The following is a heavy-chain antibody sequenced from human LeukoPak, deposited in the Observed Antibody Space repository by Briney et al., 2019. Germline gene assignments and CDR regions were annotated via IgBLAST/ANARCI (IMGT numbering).Heavy chain of an antibody. J-gene: IGHJ3*02. V-gene: IGHV3-9*03. Sequence: PGGSLRLSCAASGLTFDDYAMHWVRQAPGKGLEWVSGISWNSGSIGYADSVKGRFTISRDNAKNSLYLQMNSLRAEDMALYYCAKDILDGDYANDAFDIWGQGTMVTVSS. CDR1: GLTFDDYA. D-gene: IGHD4-17*01. CDR2: ISWNSGSI. CDR3: AKDILDGDYANDAFDI.